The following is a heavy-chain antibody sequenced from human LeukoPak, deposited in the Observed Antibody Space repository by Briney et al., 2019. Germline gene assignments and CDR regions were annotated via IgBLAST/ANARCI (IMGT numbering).Heavy chain of an antibody. CDR3: ARTYCGGDCRGYYYSYYMDV. J-gene: IGHJ6*03. CDR2: IYSSGST. Sequence: PSETLSLTCTVSGVSISSDNDCWSWIRQPAGKGLEWIGRIYSSGSTNYNPSLKSRITISVDTSKNQFSLKLSSVTAADTAVYYCARTYCGGDCRGYYYSYYMDVWGKGTTVTISS. CDR1: GVSISSDNDC. V-gene: IGHV4-61*02. D-gene: IGHD2-21*02.